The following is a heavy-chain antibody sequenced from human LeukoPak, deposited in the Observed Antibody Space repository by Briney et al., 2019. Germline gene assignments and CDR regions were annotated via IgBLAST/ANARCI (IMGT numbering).Heavy chain of an antibody. D-gene: IGHD4-17*01. V-gene: IGHV4-59*01. CDR3: ARPLQGRTVTLHY. J-gene: IGHJ4*02. CDR2: IYYTGST. Sequence: PSATLPLTCTVSGGSISSYYWSWIRQPPGKGLKWIGYIYYTGSTSYNPSLKSRVTMSVDTSKNQFSLKLTSVVAADTAVYYCARPLQGRTVTLHYWGQGALVTVSS. CDR1: GGSISSYY.